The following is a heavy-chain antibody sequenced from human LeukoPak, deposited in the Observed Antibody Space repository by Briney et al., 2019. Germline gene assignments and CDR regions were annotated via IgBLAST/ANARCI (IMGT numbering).Heavy chain of an antibody. CDR3: ARHSPTCYYDSSGYYPDY. D-gene: IGHD3-22*01. CDR2: IYYSRST. J-gene: IGHJ4*02. V-gene: IGHV4-39*01. Sequence: SETLSLTCTVSGGSISSSSYYWGWIRQPPGKGLEWIGSIYYSRSTYYNPSLKSRVTISVDTSKNQFSLKLSSVTAADTAVYYCARHSPTCYYDSSGYYPDYWGQGTLVTVSS. CDR1: GGSISSSSYY.